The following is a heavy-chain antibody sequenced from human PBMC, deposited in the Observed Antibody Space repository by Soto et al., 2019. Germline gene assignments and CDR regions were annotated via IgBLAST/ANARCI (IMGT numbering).Heavy chain of an antibody. Sequence: ETLYPPWAVSGSSISSAHSWGWVRQPPGKGLEWIGSIFHTGSTYYNPSLKSRVTLSVDTSKNQFSLKLSSVTAADTAVYFCATLPRLDGMDVWGQGTTVTVSS. V-gene: IGHV4-38-2*01. CDR3: ATLPRLDGMDV. CDR2: IFHTGST. J-gene: IGHJ6*02. D-gene: IGHD6-25*01. CDR1: GSSISSAHS.